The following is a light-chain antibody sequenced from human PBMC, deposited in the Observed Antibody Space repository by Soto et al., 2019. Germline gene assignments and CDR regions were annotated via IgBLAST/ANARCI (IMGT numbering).Light chain of an antibody. CDR1: QDISNY. CDR3: QQTNSVPLT. V-gene: IGKV1-12*01. J-gene: IGKJ4*01. Sequence: DLQMTQSPSSVSASVGDRVTITCRASQDISNYLVWYQQKPGKAPNLLIYSASSLQSGVPSKFSGSGSGTDFTLTISSLQPEDFATYYCQQTNSVPLTFGGGTKVEI. CDR2: SAS.